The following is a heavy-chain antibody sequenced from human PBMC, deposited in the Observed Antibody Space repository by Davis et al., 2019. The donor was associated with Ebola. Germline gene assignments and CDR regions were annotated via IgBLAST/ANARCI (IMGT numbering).Heavy chain of an antibody. D-gene: IGHD3-3*01. CDR2: ISGSRGST. Sequence: GESLKISCAASGFTFSNYAMSWVRQAPGKGLEWVSGISGSRGSTFYADSVKGRFTISRDNSKNTLNLQMNSLRGEDTAVYYCARVQNYDFWRGLGYWGQGVLVTVSS. J-gene: IGHJ4*02. CDR3: ARVQNYDFWRGLGY. V-gene: IGHV3-23*01. CDR1: GFTFSNYA.